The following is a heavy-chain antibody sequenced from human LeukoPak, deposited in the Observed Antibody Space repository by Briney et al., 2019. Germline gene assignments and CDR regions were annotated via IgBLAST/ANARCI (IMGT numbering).Heavy chain of an antibody. Sequence: ASVKVSCKTSGYTFSKFVTTWVRQAPGQGLESMGWISVKHGTTHYVDKFHDRLTLTTDTSTRTASMELKSLASGDTAVYYCARDLESDEGDYGDVLPGYWGQGTLVTVSS. CDR2: ISVKHGTT. V-gene: IGHV1-18*01. J-gene: IGHJ4*02. CDR3: ARDLESDEGDYGDVLPGY. D-gene: IGHD4-17*01. CDR1: GYTFSKFV.